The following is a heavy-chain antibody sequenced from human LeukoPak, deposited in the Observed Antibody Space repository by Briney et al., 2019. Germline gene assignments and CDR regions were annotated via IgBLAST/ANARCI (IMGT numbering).Heavy chain of an antibody. CDR1: GYTFTGYC. CDR3: ARETYSSAFDY. Sequence: ASVKVSCKASGYTFTGYCMHWVRQAPGQGLEWMGRINPNSGGTNYAQKFQGRVTMTRDTSISTAYMELSRLRSDDTAVYYCARETYSSAFDYWGQGTLVTVSS. V-gene: IGHV1-2*06. CDR2: INPNSGGT. J-gene: IGHJ4*02. D-gene: IGHD6-19*01.